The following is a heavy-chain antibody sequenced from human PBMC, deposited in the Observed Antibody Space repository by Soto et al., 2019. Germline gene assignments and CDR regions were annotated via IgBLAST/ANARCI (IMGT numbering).Heavy chain of an antibody. CDR3: ARSEYNWNDGARGYFDY. CDR1: GFTFSSYE. D-gene: IGHD1-20*01. CDR2: ISSSGRTI. V-gene: IGHV3-48*03. J-gene: IGHJ4*02. Sequence: EVQVVESGGGLVQPGGSLRLSCAASGFTFSSYEMNWVRQAPGKGLEWVSYISSSGRTIYYADSVKGRITISRDNAKNSLYLQMNSRRAEDTVVYDCARSEYNWNDGARGYFDYWGQGTLVTVSS.